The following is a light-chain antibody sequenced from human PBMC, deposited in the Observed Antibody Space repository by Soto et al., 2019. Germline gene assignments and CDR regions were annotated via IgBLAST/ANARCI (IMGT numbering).Light chain of an antibody. J-gene: IGKJ4*01. V-gene: IGKV3-11*01. Sequence: FVLTQSPVTLSLSPGERATLSCRASQSISSFLAWYQQEPGQAPRLLIYDASTRATGIPARFSGSGSGTDFTLTISSLEPEDFAVYYCLQRGNWPPTFGGGTKVEVK. CDR2: DAS. CDR1: QSISSF. CDR3: LQRGNWPPT.